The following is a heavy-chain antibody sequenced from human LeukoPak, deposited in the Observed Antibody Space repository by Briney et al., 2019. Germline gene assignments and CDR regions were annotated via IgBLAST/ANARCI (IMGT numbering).Heavy chain of an antibody. V-gene: IGHV3-30*02. D-gene: IGHD6-13*01. Sequence: GGSLRLSCITSGFTFSSFGMHWVRHSPGKGLEWVAFIRYDGSNTYYADSVKGRYTISRDNSKNTLYVQMNSLRAEDTAVYYCARDLVDSSSWYGIVRFDYWGQGTLVTVS. CDR2: IRYDGSNT. CDR1: GFTFSSFG. J-gene: IGHJ4*02. CDR3: ARDLVDSSSWYGIVRFDY.